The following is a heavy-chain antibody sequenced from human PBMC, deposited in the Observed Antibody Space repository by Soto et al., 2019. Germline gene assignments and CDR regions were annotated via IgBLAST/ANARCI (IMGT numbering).Heavy chain of an antibody. D-gene: IGHD6-6*01. J-gene: IGHJ4*02. CDR1: GYTFTSYY. V-gene: IGHV1-46*01. CDR2: INPGGGST. Sequence: QVQLVQSGAEVKKPGASVKVSCKASGYTFTSYYMHWVRQAPGQGLEWMGIINPGGGSTSYAQKFQGSDTMTRDTSTSPVYMELSSLRSEDTAVYYCARLYSSSPDYWGQGTLVTVSS. CDR3: ARLYSSSPDY.